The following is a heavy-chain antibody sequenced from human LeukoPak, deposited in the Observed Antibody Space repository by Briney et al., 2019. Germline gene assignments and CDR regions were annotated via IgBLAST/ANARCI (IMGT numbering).Heavy chain of an antibody. CDR2: ISGSGGNT. V-gene: IGHV3-23*01. CDR3: AKRHSSGWWSIDY. J-gene: IGHJ4*02. CDR1: GFTFSSYA. D-gene: IGHD6-19*01. Sequence: GGSLRLSCAASGFTFSSYAMSWVRQAPGKGLEWVSTISGSGGNTYYADSAKGRFTISRDKSKNTLYLQMNSLRAEDTAVYYCAKRHSSGWWSIDYWGQGTLVTVSS.